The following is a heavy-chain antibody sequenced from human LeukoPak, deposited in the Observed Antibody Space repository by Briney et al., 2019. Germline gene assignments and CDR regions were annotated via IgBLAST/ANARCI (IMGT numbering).Heavy chain of an antibody. CDR2: IYQTGDT. CDR1: GGSMSNYY. CDR3: ARHEFAGPFAY. D-gene: IGHD6-13*01. J-gene: IGHJ4*02. V-gene: IGHV4-59*08. Sequence: SETLSLTCTVSGGSMSNYYWSWIRQPPGKGLEWISYIYQTGDTGYNPSLKSRATISLDVSKNQFSLILSAVTAADTAVYYCARHEFAGPFAYWGQGALVTVSS.